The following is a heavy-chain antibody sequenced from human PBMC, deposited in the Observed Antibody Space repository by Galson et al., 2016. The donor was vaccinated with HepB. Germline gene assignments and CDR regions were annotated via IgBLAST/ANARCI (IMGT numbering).Heavy chain of an antibody. J-gene: IGHJ4*02. D-gene: IGHD4-23*01. V-gene: IGHV3-49*03. Sequence: SLRLSCAASGLTFGDYGMSWFRQAPGKGLEWVGFIRSKAYGGTTEYAASVKGRFTISRDDSKSTAYLQMNSLKTEDTDVYYCSKDPFPLLYGGNSYWGQGTLVTVSS. CDR1: GLTFGDYG. CDR3: SKDPFPLLYGGNSY. CDR2: IRSKAYGGTT.